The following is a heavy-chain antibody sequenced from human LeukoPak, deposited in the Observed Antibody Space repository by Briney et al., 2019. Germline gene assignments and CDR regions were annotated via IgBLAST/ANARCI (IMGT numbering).Heavy chain of an antibody. V-gene: IGHV3-43*02. CDR2: ISGSGGST. CDR3: AKSGKQWLVIDY. CDR1: GLTFGRYA. D-gene: IGHD6-19*01. Sequence: PGGSLRLSCAASGLTFGRYAMSWVRQAPGKGLEWVSGISGSGGSTFYADSVKGRFTISRDNSKNSLYLQMNSLRTEDTALYYCAKSGKQWLVIDYWGQGTLVTVSS. J-gene: IGHJ4*02.